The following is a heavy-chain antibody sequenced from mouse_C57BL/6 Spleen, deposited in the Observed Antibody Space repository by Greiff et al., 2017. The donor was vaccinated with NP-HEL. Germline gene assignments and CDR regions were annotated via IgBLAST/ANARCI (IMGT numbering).Heavy chain of an antibody. D-gene: IGHD1-1*01. CDR2: IDPETGGT. V-gene: IGHV1-15*01. Sequence: QVQLKQSGAELVRPGASVTLSCKASGYTFTDYEMHWVKQTPVHGLEWIGAIDPETGGTAYNQKFKGKAILTADKSSSTAYMELRSLTSEDSAVYYCTRWDYGSSWGYWGQGTTLTVSS. J-gene: IGHJ2*01. CDR1: GYTFTDYE. CDR3: TRWDYGSSWGY.